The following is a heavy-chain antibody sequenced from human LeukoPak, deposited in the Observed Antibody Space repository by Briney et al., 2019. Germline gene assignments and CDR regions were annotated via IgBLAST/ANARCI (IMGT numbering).Heavy chain of an antibody. J-gene: IGHJ5*02. Sequence: SQTLSLTCAVSGGSISSGGYSWSWIRQPPGKGLEWIGYIYHSGSTYHNPSLKSRVTISVDRSKNQFSLKLSSVTAADTAVYYCARSLMVRGVTNWFDPCGQGTLVTVSS. V-gene: IGHV4-30-2*01. D-gene: IGHD3-10*01. CDR3: ARSLMVRGVTNWFDP. CDR1: GGSISSGGYS. CDR2: IYHSGST.